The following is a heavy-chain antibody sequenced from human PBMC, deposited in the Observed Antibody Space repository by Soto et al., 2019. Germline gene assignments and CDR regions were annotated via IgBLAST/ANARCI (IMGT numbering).Heavy chain of an antibody. V-gene: IGHV3-23*01. D-gene: IGHD6-13*01. J-gene: IGHJ6*03. Sequence: GGSLRLSCAASGFTFSSYAMSWVRQAPGKGLEWVSAISGSGGSTYYADSVKGRFTISRDNSKNTLYLQMNSLRAEDTAVYYCAKGTQGYSSSWYSCYHMDVWGKGTTVTVSS. CDR1: GFTFSSYA. CDR3: AKGTQGYSSSWYSCYHMDV. CDR2: ISGSGGST.